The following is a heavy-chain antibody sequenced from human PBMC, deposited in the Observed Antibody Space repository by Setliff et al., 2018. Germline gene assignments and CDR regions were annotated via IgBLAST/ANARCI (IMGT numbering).Heavy chain of an antibody. J-gene: IGHJ4*02. CDR3: ARGGKAADARKGLFEN. CDR1: GYAFTNYY. CDR2: INTGGGSA. Sequence: ASVKVSCKASGYAFTNYYMFWVRQAPGQGPEWMGTINTGGGSASIVDQFQDRVTMTRDTSTSTVYLDLSSLRSEDTAVYYCARGGKAADARKGLFENWGQGTVVTVSS. V-gene: IGHV1-46*01. D-gene: IGHD6-13*01.